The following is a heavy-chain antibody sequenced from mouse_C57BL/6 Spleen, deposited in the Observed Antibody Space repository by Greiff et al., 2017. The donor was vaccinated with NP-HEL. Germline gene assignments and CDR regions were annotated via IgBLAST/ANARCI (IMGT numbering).Heavy chain of an antibody. Sequence: VQLQQSGPELVKPGASVKMSCKASGYTFTDYYMHWVKQKPGKGLEWIGEIYPGSGNTYYNEKFKGKATLTADTSSSTAYMQLSSLTSEDSAVYFCARRPPIYDGYYENFDVWGTGTTVTVSS. CDR2: YPGSGNTY. J-gene: IGHJ1*03. V-gene: IGHV1-83*01. CDR1: YTFTDYYM. D-gene: IGHD2-3*01. CDR3: RRPPIYDGYYENFDV.